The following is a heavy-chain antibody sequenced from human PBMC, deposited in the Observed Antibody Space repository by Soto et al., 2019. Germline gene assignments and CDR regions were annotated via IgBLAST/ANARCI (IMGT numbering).Heavy chain of an antibody. CDR2: IIAILGKA. CDR1: GGTFSSYA. CDR3: ARERVGSIIVVVTGTFEV. J-gene: IGHJ3*01. D-gene: IGHD3-22*01. Sequence: QVQLVQSGAEVKKPGSSVKLSCKASGGTFSSYAISWVRPAPGQGIERLGGIIAILGKANYAEKVQARVTITVDESTITAYMELSSPRSEEMDVYYCARERVGSIIVVVTGTFEVWGQGTLVTVSS. V-gene: IGHV1-69*01.